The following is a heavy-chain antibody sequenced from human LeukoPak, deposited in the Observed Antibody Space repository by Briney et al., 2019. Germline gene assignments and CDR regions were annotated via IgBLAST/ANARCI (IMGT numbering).Heavy chain of an antibody. V-gene: IGHV3-33*01. CDR2: IWYDGSNK. Sequence: PGGSLRLSCAASGFTFSSYGMHWVRQAPGKGLEWVAVIWYDGSNKYYADSVKGRFTISRDNSKNTLYLQMNSLRAEDTAVYYCARDLEGVDYYDSSPLDYWGQGTLVTVSS. J-gene: IGHJ4*02. CDR3: ARDLEGVDYYDSSPLDY. D-gene: IGHD3-22*01. CDR1: GFTFSSYG.